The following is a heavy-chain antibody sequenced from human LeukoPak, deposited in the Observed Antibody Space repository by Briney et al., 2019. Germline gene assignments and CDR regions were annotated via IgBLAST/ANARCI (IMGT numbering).Heavy chain of an antibody. CDR1: GGSISSSNYY. V-gene: IGHV4-39*02. CDR2: IYYSGST. CDR3: ARESRNTAMVSADY. Sequence: SETLSLTCTVSGGSISSSNYYWGWIRQSPGKELEWIGNIYYSGSTDYNPSLKSRVTISVDTSKNQFSLKLRSVTAADTAVYYCARESRNTAMVSADYWGQGTTVTVSS. D-gene: IGHD5-18*01. J-gene: IGHJ6*02.